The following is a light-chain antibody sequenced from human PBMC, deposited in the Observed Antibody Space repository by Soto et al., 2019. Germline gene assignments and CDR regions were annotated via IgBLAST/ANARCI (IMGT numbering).Light chain of an antibody. CDR3: QLFGSSPPLYT. CDR1: QSVSSNY. J-gene: IGKJ2*01. Sequence: EIVLTQSPGTLSLSPGERATLSCRASQSVSSNYLAWYQQRPGQAPRLLIYGASTRATGIPDRFSGSGSGTGFTLTLSRRELEDFAVDCCQLFGSSPPLYTFGQGTKLEIK. CDR2: GAS. V-gene: IGKV3-20*01.